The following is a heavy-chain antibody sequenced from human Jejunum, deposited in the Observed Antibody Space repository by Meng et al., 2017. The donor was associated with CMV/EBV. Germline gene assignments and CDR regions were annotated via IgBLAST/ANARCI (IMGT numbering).Heavy chain of an antibody. V-gene: IGHV1-18*01. J-gene: IGHJ4*02. CDR3: ARGTPGRSYSDY. CDR2: FVNNVDT. CDR1: GYTFASYG. Sequence: QVPLLQAGAEVKKPGASVRVSCEASGYTFASYGISWLRQAPGQGLEWMGWFVNNVDTYSAQKFQGRVTMTTDTHTSTAFMELRSLRSDDTAVYYCARGTPGRSYSDYWGQGTLVTVSS. D-gene: IGHD3-10*01.